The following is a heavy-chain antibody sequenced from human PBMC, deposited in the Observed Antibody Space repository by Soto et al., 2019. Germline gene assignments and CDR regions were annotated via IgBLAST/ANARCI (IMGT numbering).Heavy chain of an antibody. CDR1: GYSFTSYW. CDR2: IYPGDSDT. V-gene: IGHV5-51*01. CDR3: ARLGDQLFKRDYYYGMDV. J-gene: IGHJ6*02. Sequence: PGESLKISCNGSGYSFTSYWIGWVRQMPGKGLEWMGIIYPGDSDTRYSPSFQGQVTISADKSISTAYLQWSSLKASDTAMYYCARLGDQLFKRDYYYGMDVWGQGTTVTVS. D-gene: IGHD2-2*01.